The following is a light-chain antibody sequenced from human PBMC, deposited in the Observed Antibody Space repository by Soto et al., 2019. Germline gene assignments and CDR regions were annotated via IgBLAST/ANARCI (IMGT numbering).Light chain of an antibody. J-gene: IGLJ3*02. CDR2: DNS. CDR3: QSYDSSLSGV. V-gene: IGLV1-40*01. Sequence: QSALTQPPSVSGAPGQRVTISCTGSSSNIGAGYDVHWYQQFPGTTPKLLIYDNSHRPSGVPDRFSGSKSGTSASLAITGLQAEDEADYYCQSYDSSLSGVFGGGTKLTVL. CDR1: SSNIGAGYD.